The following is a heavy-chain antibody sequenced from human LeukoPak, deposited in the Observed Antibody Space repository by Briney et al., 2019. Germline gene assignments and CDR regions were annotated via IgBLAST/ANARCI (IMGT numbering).Heavy chain of an antibody. CDR2: MNPNRGNT. CDR1: GYTFTSYD. Sequence: ASVTVSCKASGYTFTSYDIHWVRQATGQGLAWMGWMNPNRGNTGFAQKFKGRVTHTRDSSASTAYMELSSLRSEATAVYYCASSSIVVVPAFFDYWGQGTLVTVSS. J-gene: IGHJ4*02. CDR3: ASSSIVVVPAFFDY. D-gene: IGHD2-2*01. V-gene: IGHV1-8*03.